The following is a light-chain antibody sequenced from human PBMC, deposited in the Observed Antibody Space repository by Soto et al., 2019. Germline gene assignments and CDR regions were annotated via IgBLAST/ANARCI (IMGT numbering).Light chain of an antibody. CDR2: DVS. CDR1: SSDVGGYNY. V-gene: IGLV2-14*03. J-gene: IGLJ1*01. CDR3: SSYTSSGEKV. Sequence: QSVLTHPASVSGSPGQSITISCTGTSSDVGGYNYVSWYQHYPGKAPKLMIHDVSNRPSGVSDRFSGSKSGNTASLTISGLQAEAEADYYCSSYTSSGEKVFGTGTKLTVL.